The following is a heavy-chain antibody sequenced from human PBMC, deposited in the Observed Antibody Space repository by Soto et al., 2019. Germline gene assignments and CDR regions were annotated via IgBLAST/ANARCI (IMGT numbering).Heavy chain of an antibody. Sequence: ASVKVSCKASGYTFTGYYMHWVRQAPGQGLEWMGWINPNSGGTNYAQKFQGWVTMTRDTSISTAYMELSRLRSDDTAVYYCARAPYNWNYPNWFDPWGQGTLVTVSS. D-gene: IGHD1-7*01. CDR1: GYTFTGYY. J-gene: IGHJ5*02. CDR3: ARAPYNWNYPNWFDP. V-gene: IGHV1-2*04. CDR2: INPNSGGT.